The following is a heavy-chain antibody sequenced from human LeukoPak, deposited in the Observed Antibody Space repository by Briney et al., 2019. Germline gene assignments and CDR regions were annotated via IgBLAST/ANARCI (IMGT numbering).Heavy chain of an antibody. V-gene: IGHV1-18*01. J-gene: IGHJ4*02. CDR3: ARDFRYYYDSSGYYYGATDFSFDY. CDR1: GGTFSSYG. CDR2: ISAYNGNT. Sequence: ASVKVSCKASGGTFSSYGISWVRQAPGQGLEWMGWISAYNGNTNYAQKLQGRVTMTTDTSTSTAYMELRSLRSDDTAVYYCARDFRYYYDSSGYYYGATDFSFDYWGQGTLVTVSS. D-gene: IGHD3-22*01.